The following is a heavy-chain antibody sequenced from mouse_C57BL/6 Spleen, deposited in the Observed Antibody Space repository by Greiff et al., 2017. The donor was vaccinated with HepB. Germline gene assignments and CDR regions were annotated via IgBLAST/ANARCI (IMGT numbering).Heavy chain of an antibody. CDR1: GFTFSDYG. V-gene: IGHV5-17*01. J-gene: IGHJ4*01. CDR3: ARDYCDYDGRVYAMDY. Sequence: EVQLVESGGGLVKPGGSLKLSCAASGFTFSDYGMHWVRQAPEKGLEWVAYISSGSSTIYYADTVKGRFTISRDNAKNTLFMQMNSQRSEDTGMYYCARDYCDYDGRVYAMDYLSQGTSVTVSS. CDR2: ISSGSSTI. D-gene: IGHD2-4*01.